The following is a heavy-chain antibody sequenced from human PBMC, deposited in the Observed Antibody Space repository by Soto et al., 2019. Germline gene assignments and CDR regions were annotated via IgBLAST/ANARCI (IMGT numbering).Heavy chain of an antibody. V-gene: IGHV4-59*01. CDR2: IYYSGST. Sequence: LSLTCTVSGGSISSYYWSWIRQPPGKGLEWIGYIYYSGSTNYNPSLKSRVTISVDTSKNQFSLKLSSVTAADTAVYYCASIKALTPYYYYMDVWGKGTTVTVSS. CDR3: ASIKALTPYYYYMDV. CDR1: GGSISSYY. D-gene: IGHD7-27*01. J-gene: IGHJ6*03.